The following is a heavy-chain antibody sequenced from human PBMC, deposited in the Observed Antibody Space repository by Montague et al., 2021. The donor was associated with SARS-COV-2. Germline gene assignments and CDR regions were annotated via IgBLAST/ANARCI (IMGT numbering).Heavy chain of an antibody. CDR2: IYYSGST. CDR3: AGDRGRFWHFDL. J-gene: IGHJ2*01. V-gene: IGHV4-59*01. Sequence: SDTLSLTCTVSGGSISSYYWNWIRQSPGKGLEWIGYIYYSGSTKYNPSLKSRVTISVATSKSQMSLRLNSVTAADTAVYYCAGDRGRFWHFDLWGRGTLVTVSS. D-gene: IGHD5-12*01. CDR1: GGSISSYY.